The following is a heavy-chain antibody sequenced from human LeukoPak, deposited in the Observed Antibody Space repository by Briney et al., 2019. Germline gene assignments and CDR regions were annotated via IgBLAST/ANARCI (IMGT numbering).Heavy chain of an antibody. V-gene: IGHV3-48*01. Sequence: GGSLRLSCAASGFTFTMFGMNWVRQAPGKGPEWVSYIDARTGIIHYADFVQGRFTISRDDAKESVFLQMNSLRVDDTAVYYCARTYDFGRGPPGDAFDNWGQGTLVIVPS. CDR3: ARTYDFGRGPPGDAFDN. J-gene: IGHJ3*02. CDR1: GFTFTMFG. CDR2: IDARTGII. D-gene: IGHD3-3*01.